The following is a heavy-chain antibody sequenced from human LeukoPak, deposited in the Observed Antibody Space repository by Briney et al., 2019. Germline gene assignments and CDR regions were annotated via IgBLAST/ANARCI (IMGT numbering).Heavy chain of an antibody. V-gene: IGHV4-59*08. Sequence: SETLSLTCTVSGGSISSYYWSWIRQPPGKGLEWIGYISYSGGTNYNPSLKSRVTISVDTSKNQFSLKLTSVTAADTAVYYCARHSICFDPWGQGTLVTVSS. CDR3: ARHSICFDP. J-gene: IGHJ5*02. CDR2: ISYSGGT. CDR1: GGSISSYY.